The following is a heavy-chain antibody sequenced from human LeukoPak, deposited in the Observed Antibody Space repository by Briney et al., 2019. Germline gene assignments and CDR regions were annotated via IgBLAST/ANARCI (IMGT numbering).Heavy chain of an antibody. CDR1: GFTFSSYA. CDR2: ISYDGSNK. J-gene: IGHJ4*02. Sequence: GGSLRLSCAASGFTFSSYAMHWVRQAPGKGLEWVAVISYDGSNKYYADPVKGRFTISRDNSKNTLYLQMNSLRAEDTAVYYCARGTGIAVAGGAIDYWGQGTLVTVSS. V-gene: IGHV3-30*04. D-gene: IGHD6-19*01. CDR3: ARGTGIAVAGGAIDY.